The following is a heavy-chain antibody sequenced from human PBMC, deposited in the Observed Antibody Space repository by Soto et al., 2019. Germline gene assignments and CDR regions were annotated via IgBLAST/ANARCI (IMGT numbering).Heavy chain of an antibody. J-gene: IGHJ6*02. CDR3: AKDEGYSYGFYYYYGMDV. V-gene: IGHV3-23*01. Sequence: PVGSLRLSCAASGFTFSSYAMSWVRQAPGKGLEWVSAISGSGGSTYYADSVKGRFTISRDNSKNTLYLQMNSLRAEDTAVYYCAKDEGYSYGFYYYYGMDVWGQGTTVNVSS. D-gene: IGHD5-18*01. CDR2: ISGSGGST. CDR1: GFTFSSYA.